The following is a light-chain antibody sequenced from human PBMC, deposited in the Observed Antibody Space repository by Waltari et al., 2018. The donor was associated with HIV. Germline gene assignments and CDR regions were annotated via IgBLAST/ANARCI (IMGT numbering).Light chain of an antibody. CDR1: QSLLYTSNNKNY. CDR2: WAS. CDR3: QQYYNTPLT. Sequence: DFVMTQSPDSLTVSLGEGATINCKSSQSLLYTSNNKNYLAWYQQKPGQPTKLLIYWASIRESGVPDRFSGSGSGTDFTLTISSLQAEDVAVYYCQQYYNTPLTFGGGTKVEIK. V-gene: IGKV4-1*01. J-gene: IGKJ4*01.